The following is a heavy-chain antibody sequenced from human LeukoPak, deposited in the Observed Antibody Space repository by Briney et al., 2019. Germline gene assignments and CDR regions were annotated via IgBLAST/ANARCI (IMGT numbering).Heavy chain of an antibody. CDR1: GFTVSSNY. D-gene: IGHD4-23*01. CDR3: ASWTTVVTPHAFDI. CDR2: IYSGGST. V-gene: IGHV3-53*01. J-gene: IGHJ3*02. Sequence: GGSLRLSCAASGFTVSSNYMSWVRQAPGKGLEWVSVIYSGGSTYYADSVKGRFTISRDNSKNTLYLQMNSLRAEDTAVYYCASWTTVVTPHAFDIWGQGTMVTVSS.